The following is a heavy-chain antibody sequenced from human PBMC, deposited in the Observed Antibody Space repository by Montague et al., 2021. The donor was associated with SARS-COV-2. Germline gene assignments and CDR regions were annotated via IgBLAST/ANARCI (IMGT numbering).Heavy chain of an antibody. CDR1: GGSFSGYY. Sequence: SETLSLTCAVYGGSFSGYYWSWIRQPPGKGLEWIGEINHSGSINYNPSLKSRVTISVDTSKNQFSLKLSSVTAADTAVYYCARRGRRWLQLSPPYYFDYWGQGTLVTVSS. CDR2: INHSGSI. CDR3: ARRGRRWLQLSPPYYFDY. J-gene: IGHJ4*02. V-gene: IGHV4-34*01. D-gene: IGHD5-24*01.